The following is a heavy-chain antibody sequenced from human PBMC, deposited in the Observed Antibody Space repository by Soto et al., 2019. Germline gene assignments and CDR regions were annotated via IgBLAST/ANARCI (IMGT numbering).Heavy chain of an antibody. CDR2: IHHRAST. CDR1: GGCFSGYY. Sequence: SETLSLTCAVYGGCFSGYYWSWIRQSPGKGLEKIEQIHHRASTTFTPTLSSRISISVDTTKTQFCLKLSSVTAEDTAVYYCARTRWRTVRVGATTQTLSYWRQLTLVAVSS. D-gene: IGHD1-26*01. V-gene: IGHV4-34*01. CDR3: ARTRWRTVRVGATTQTLSY. J-gene: IGHJ4*02.